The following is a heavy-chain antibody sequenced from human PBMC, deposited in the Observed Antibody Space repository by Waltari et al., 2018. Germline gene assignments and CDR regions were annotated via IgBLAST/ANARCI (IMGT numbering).Heavy chain of an antibody. V-gene: IGHV3-49*03. CDR1: GFTFGDHA. Sequence: EVQLVESGGGLVQPGRSLRLYCTTSGFTFGDHALSWFRQAPEKGLRWVGFRRSKTYGGPVDHAASCRGIFTVSRDDSKSIAYLEMYSLKTEDTAVYYCSRVSASGDGMDVWGQGTTVTVSS. CDR3: SRVSASGDGMDV. J-gene: IGHJ6*02. D-gene: IGHD3-16*01. CDR2: RRSKTYGGPV.